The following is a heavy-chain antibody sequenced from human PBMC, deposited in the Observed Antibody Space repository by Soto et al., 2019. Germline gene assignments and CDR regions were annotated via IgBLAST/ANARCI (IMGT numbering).Heavy chain of an antibody. V-gene: IGHV4-59*08. J-gene: IGHJ4*02. D-gene: IGHD3-10*01. CDR2: IYYSGST. Sequence: SATLSLTCTVSGGSISSYYWSWIRQPPGKGLEWIGYIYYSGSTNYNHSLKSRVTISVDTSKNQFSLKLNSMTAADTAVYYCARHNYGSGSTYFDYWGQGTLVTVSS. CDR3: ARHNYGSGSTYFDY. CDR1: GGSISSYY.